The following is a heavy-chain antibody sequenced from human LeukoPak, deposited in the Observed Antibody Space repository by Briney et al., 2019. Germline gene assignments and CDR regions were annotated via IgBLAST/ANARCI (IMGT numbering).Heavy chain of an antibody. J-gene: IGHJ6*02. Sequence: GGSLRLSCAASGFTFSSYWMSWVRQAPGKGLEWVANIKQDGSEKYYVDSVKGRFTISRDNAKNSLYLQMNSLRAEDTAVYYCAREGVVVPAATGDYYYYYYGMDVWGQGTTVTVSS. CDR3: AREGVVVPAATGDYYYYYYGMDV. V-gene: IGHV3-7*01. CDR1: GFTFSSYW. D-gene: IGHD2-2*01. CDR2: IKQDGSEK.